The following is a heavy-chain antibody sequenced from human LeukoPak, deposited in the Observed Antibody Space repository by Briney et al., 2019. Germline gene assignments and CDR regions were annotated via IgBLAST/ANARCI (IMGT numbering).Heavy chain of an antibody. V-gene: IGHV4-59*01. Sequence: SETLSLTYTVSGGSISRYYWSWLRQPPGKGLEWMGYIYYSGNTNYNPSLKSRVTISVDTSKNQFSLKLSSVTAADTAVYYCARVRNGIAVAADYWGQGTLVTVSS. D-gene: IGHD6-19*01. CDR3: ARVRNGIAVAADY. CDR2: IYYSGNT. J-gene: IGHJ4*02. CDR1: GGSISRYY.